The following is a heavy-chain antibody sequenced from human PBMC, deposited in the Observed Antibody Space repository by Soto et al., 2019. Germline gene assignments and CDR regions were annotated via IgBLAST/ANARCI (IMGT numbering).Heavy chain of an antibody. CDR1: GYTFTSYD. CDR3: ARCHGVAAGTTDFDY. V-gene: IGHV1-8*01. CDR2: MNPNSGNT. J-gene: IGHJ4*02. Sequence: QVQLVQSGAEVKKPGASVKVSCKASGYTFTSYDINWVRQATGQGLEWMGWMNPNSGNTGYAQKFQGRVTMTRNTSISTGYMEVSSLRSEDTAVYYCARCHGVAAGTTDFDYWGQGTLVTVSP. D-gene: IGHD6-13*01.